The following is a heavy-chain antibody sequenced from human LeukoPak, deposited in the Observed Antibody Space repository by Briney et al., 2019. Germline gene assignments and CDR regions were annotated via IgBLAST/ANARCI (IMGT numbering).Heavy chain of an antibody. CDR3: ARRGSYPDRSDF. Sequence: ASVKVSCKASGYTFINYGISWVRQAPGQGLEWMGWISANNGNTSYVQKVQCRVTMTTDTSTSTAYMELRSLRSDDTAVYYCARRGSYPDRSDFWGQGNLVSVSS. J-gene: IGHJ4*02. V-gene: IGHV1-18*01. CDR2: ISANNGNT. CDR1: GYTFINYG. D-gene: IGHD1-26*01.